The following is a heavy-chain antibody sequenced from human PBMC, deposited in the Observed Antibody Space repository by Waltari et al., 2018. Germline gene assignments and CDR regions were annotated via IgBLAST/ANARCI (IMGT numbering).Heavy chain of an antibody. CDR2: IIPIFGTA. CDR3: AREWDPDYYYYYYMDV. Sequence: QVQLVQSGAEVKKPGSSVKVSCKASGGIFSSYDISWVRQAPGQGLEWMGRIIPIFGTANYAQKFQGRVTITADKSTSTAYMELSSLRSEDTAVYYCAREWDPDYYYYYYMDVWGKGTTVTVSS. J-gene: IGHJ6*03. V-gene: IGHV1-69*08. CDR1: GGIFSSYD. D-gene: IGHD1-26*01.